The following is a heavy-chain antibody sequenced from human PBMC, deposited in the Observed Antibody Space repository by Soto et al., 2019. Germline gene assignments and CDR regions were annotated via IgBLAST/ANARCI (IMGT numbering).Heavy chain of an antibody. CDR3: AKVRDDHSYFFDY. CDR2: IYYSGST. CDR1: GRSISGYY. J-gene: IGHJ4*02. D-gene: IGHD6-6*01. Sequence: SETLSLTCTVSGRSISGYYWSWIRQPPGKGLEWIGYIYYSGSTTYNPSLKSPVTISVDTSRNQFSLKLSSVTAADTAVYYCAKVRDDHSYFFDYWGQGTLVTVSS. V-gene: IGHV4-59*01.